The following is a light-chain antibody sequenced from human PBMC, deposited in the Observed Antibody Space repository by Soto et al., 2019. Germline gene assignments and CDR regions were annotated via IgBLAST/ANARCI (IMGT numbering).Light chain of an antibody. J-gene: IGLJ2*01. Sequence: SYELTQPPSVSVAPGKTVRITCGGNNIGSKSVHWYQQKPGQAPVLVIYYDNDRPSGIPERFSGSNSGNTATLTISRVEAGDEADYYCQVWDSSSDHVVFGGGTKVTVL. V-gene: IGLV3-21*04. CDR3: QVWDSSSDHVV. CDR2: YDN. CDR1: NIGSKS.